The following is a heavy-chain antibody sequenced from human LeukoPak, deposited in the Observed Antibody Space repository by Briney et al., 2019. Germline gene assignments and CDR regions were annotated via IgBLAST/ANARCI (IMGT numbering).Heavy chain of an antibody. CDR2: INPNTGDT. J-gene: IGHJ3*01. CDR1: GYPFIDYY. D-gene: IGHD2-15*01. V-gene: IGHV1-2*02. CDR3: ASKGAGHCYDASCMGSFDL. Sequence: ASVKVSCKASGYPFIDYYLHWVRQAPGQGLEWMGCINPNTGDTNSAQNFQGRVIMTRDASITTAYMELSRLKSDDTALYYCASKGAGHCYDASCMGSFDLWGQGTTVAVSS.